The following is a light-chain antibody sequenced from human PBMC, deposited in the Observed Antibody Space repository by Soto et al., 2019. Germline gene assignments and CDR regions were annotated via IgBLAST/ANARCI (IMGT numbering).Light chain of an antibody. CDR2: GAS. CDR3: QQYGSSLALT. Sequence: VLTQSPGTLSLSTGERATLPCRASQSVSSSYLAWYQQKPGQAPRLLIYGASSRATGIPDRFSGSGSGTDFTLTISRLEPEDFAVYYCQQYGSSLALTFGGGTMV. CDR1: QSVSSSY. V-gene: IGKV3-20*01. J-gene: IGKJ4*01.